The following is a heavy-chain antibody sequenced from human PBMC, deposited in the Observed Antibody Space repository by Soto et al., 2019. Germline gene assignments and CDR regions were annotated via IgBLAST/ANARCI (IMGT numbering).Heavy chain of an antibody. CDR2: ISSSSSYI. CDR1: GFTFSSYS. CDR3: AREGYCSSTSCYWAVYYFDY. D-gene: IGHD2-2*01. V-gene: IGHV3-21*01. Sequence: VGSLRLSCAASGFTFSSYSMNWVRQAPGKGLEWVSSISSSSSYIYYADSVKGRFTISRDNAKNSLYLQMNSLRAEDTAVYYCAREGYCSSTSCYWAVYYFDYWGQGTLVTVSS. J-gene: IGHJ4*02.